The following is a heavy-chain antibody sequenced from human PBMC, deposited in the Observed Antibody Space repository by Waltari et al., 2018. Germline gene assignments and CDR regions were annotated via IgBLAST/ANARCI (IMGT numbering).Heavy chain of an antibody. D-gene: IGHD1-1*01. J-gene: IGHJ6*02. V-gene: IGHV5-51*01. CDR3: ARLRQPASYYYGMDV. Sequence: EVQLVQSGAAVKKSGESLKISCQSSGYSFGSFYIAWVRQMPGKGLEWMGIIYPGDSDTRYSPSFQGQVTISVDRSINTAYLQWGSLKATDTAMYYCARLRQPASYYYGMDVWGQGTTITVSS. CDR1: GYSFGSFY. CDR2: IYPGDSDT.